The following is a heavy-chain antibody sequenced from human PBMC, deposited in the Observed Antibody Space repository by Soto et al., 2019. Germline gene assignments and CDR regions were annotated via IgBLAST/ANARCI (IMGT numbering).Heavy chain of an antibody. CDR1: GVSISNYC. Sequence: PSETLSLTCTVSGVSISNYCWSWIRQTPGKGLEWIGYMYYTGSTSYNPSLKSRVTTSVDTSKSQFSLKLSSVTAADTAVYYCARGEAEWEPHPRFDYWGQGTLVTVSS. J-gene: IGHJ4*02. CDR3: ARGEAEWEPHPRFDY. D-gene: IGHD1-26*01. CDR2: MYYTGST. V-gene: IGHV4-59*08.